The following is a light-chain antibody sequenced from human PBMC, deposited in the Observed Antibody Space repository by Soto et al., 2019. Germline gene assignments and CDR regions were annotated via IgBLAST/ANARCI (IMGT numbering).Light chain of an antibody. CDR2: LGS. CDR3: MQALQTPDT. CDR1: QSLLHSNGYNY. Sequence: DIVMTQSPLSLPVTPGEPASISCRSSQSLLHSNGYNYLDWYLQKPGQSPQLLIYLGSNRASGVPDRFSGSGSGTDFTLKICRVEAEDVGVYYCMQALQTPDTFGQGTKLEIK. V-gene: IGKV2-28*01. J-gene: IGKJ2*01.